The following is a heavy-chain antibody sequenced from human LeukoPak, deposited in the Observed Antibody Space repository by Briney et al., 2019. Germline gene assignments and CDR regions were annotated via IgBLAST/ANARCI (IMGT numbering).Heavy chain of an antibody. CDR1: GGSISSSSYY. D-gene: IGHD3-10*01. J-gene: IGHJ6*03. CDR3: ARVVGYGSGSYYNVYYYYYMDV. V-gene: IGHV4-39*01. Sequence: SETLSLTCAVSGGSISSSSYYWGWIRQPPGKGLEWIRSIYYSGSTYYNPSLKSRVTISVDTSKNQFSLKLSSVTAADTAVYYCARVVGYGSGSYYNVYYYYYMDVWGKGTTVTISS. CDR2: IYYSGST.